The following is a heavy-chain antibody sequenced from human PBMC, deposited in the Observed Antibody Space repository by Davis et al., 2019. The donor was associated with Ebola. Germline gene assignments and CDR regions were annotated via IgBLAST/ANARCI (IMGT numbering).Heavy chain of an antibody. CDR1: GFTFSSYW. D-gene: IGHD4-17*01. V-gene: IGHV3-30*03. CDR3: ARDRGTVTTENAFDI. Sequence: GESLKISCAASGFTFSSYWMHWVRQAPGKGLEWVAVISYDGSNKYYADSVKGRFTISRDNSKNTLYLQMNSLRAEDTAVYYCARDRGTVTTENAFDIWGQGTMVTVSS. J-gene: IGHJ3*02. CDR2: ISYDGSNK.